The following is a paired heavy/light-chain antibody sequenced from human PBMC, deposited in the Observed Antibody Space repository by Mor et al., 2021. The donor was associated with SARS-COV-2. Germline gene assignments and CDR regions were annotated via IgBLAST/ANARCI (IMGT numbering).Heavy chain of an antibody. Sequence: QLQLQESGPGLVKPSETLSLTCTVSGGSLRSSTFYWGWIRQPPGRGLEWIGSIYSSGSTYYNPSLQSRVTISLDTSKNQFSLKLSSVTAADTGVYYCARDCGGDCRAGGWAFDIWGQGTMVTVSS. CDR2: IYSSGST. CDR3: ARDCGGDCRAGGWAFDI. D-gene: IGHD2-21*02. V-gene: IGHV4-39*07. J-gene: IGHJ3*02. CDR1: GGSLRSSTFY.
Light chain of an antibody. V-gene: IGKV3-15*01. CDR1: QSVSSN. CDR2: GAS. CDR3: QQYNNWPGT. Sequence: EIVMTQSPDTLSVSPGERATLSCRPSQSVSSNLAWYQQKPGQAPRLLIYGASTRATGIPARFSGSGSGTEFTLTISSLQSEDFALYFCQQYNNWPGTFGQGTKVEIK. J-gene: IGKJ1*01.